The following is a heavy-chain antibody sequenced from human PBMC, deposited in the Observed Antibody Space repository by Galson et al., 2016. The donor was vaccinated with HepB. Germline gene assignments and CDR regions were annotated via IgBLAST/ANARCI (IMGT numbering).Heavy chain of an antibody. CDR1: GDSVSSTSAN. CDR3: ARTSPFNTGTFDY. Sequence: CAISGDSVSSTSANWNWIRQSPSRGLEWLGRTYYKSKWYNDYAVSVQSRITINPDTSMNQFSLQLDSMTPEDTAVYYCARTSPFNTGTFDYWGQGTLVTVSS. D-gene: IGHD1-7*01. J-gene: IGHJ4*02. CDR2: TYYKSKWYN. V-gene: IGHV6-1*01.